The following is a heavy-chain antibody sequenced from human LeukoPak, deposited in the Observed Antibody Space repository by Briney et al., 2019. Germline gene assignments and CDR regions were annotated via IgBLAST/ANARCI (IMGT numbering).Heavy chain of an antibody. V-gene: IGHV5-51*01. CDR1: GYSFTSYW. CDR2: IYPGDSDT. CDR3: ARQGRGYSPYYYYMDV. Sequence: GESLKISCKGSGYSFTSYWIGWVRQMPGKGLEWMGIIYPGDSDTRYSPSFQGQVTISADNSISAAYLQWSSLKASDTAMYYCARQGRGYSPYYYYMDVWGEGTTVTVSS. D-gene: IGHD5-24*01. J-gene: IGHJ6*03.